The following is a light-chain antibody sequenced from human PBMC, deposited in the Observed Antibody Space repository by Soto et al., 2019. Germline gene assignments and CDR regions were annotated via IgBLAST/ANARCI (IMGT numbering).Light chain of an antibody. J-gene: IGKJ4*01. CDR3: QQHGSSPQLT. Sequence: EIVLTQFPATLSFSPGARPTLSGRACQSVSSSYLAWYQQKPGQAPTLLIYGASSRATGIPDRFSGSGSGTDFTLTISRLEPEAFAAYYCQQHGSSPQLTFGRGTKVDIK. CDR1: QSVSSSY. V-gene: IGKV3-20*01. CDR2: GAS.